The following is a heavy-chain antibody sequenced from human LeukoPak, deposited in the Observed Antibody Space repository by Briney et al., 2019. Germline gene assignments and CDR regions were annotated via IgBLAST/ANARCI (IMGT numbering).Heavy chain of an antibody. D-gene: IGHD6-13*01. CDR3: AKDAGSWYPFDY. Sequence: GGSLRLSCAASGFTFDDYAMHWVRQAPGKGLEWVSAISGSGGSTYYADSVKGRFTISRDNSKNTLYLQMNSLRAEDTAVYYCAKDAGSWYPFDYWGQGTLVTVSS. J-gene: IGHJ4*02. CDR2: ISGSGGST. CDR1: GFTFDDYA. V-gene: IGHV3-23*01.